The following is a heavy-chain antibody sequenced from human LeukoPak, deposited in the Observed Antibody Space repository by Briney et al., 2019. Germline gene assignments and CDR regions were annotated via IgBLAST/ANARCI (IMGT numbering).Heavy chain of an antibody. J-gene: IGHJ5*02. Sequence: GGSLRLSCAASGFRFSDFTMTWVRQAAGKGPDWVSAIGGRGGSTYYADSLGGRFTISRDNSKNMLYLQMNSLKVEDTATYYCGKEGGAWGQGNNGTVSS. CDR2: IGGRGGST. CDR3: GKEGGA. CDR1: GFRFSDFT. V-gene: IGHV3-23*01. D-gene: IGHD3-16*01.